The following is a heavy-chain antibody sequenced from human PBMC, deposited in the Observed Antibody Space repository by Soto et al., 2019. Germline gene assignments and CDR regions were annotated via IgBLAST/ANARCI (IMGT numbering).Heavy chain of an antibody. CDR3: ARETTYGDYLDY. CDR2: IYYSGST. CDR1: GGSISSYY. Sequence: SETLSLTCTVSGGSISSYYWSWIRQPPGKGLEWIGYIYYSGSTNYNPSLKSRVTISVDTSKNQFSLKLSSVTAADTAVYYCARETTYGDYLDYWGQGTLVTVSS. J-gene: IGHJ4*02. D-gene: IGHD4-17*01. V-gene: IGHV4-59*01.